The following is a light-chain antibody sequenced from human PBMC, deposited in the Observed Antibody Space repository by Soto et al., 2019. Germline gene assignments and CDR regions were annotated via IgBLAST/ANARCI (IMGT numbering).Light chain of an antibody. CDR1: QSVSRY. J-gene: IGKJ2*01. CDR3: QQHAISLYT. CDR2: DTS. Sequence: EIVLTQSPATLSLSPGERATLSCRASQSVSRYLAWYQHKPGQAPRLLIYDTSTGAIGIPDRFSGSGSGTDFTLTIRRLEPEDSAVYYCQQHAISLYTFGQGTKLEIK. V-gene: IGKV3-11*01.